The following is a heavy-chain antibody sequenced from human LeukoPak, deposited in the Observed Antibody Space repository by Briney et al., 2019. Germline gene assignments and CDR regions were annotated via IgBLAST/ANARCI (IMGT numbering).Heavy chain of an antibody. J-gene: IGHJ5*02. CDR2: INPNSGGT. D-gene: IGHD3-22*01. CDR1: GYTFTGYY. V-gene: IGHV1-2*02. CDR3: AREADSSAYYDVYFDP. Sequence: ASVKVPCKASGYTFTGYYMHWVRQAPGQGLEWMGWINPNSGGTSYAQKFQGRVNMTRDTSISTAYMELSRLRSDDTAVYYCAREADSSAYYDVYFDPWGQGTLLSVSS.